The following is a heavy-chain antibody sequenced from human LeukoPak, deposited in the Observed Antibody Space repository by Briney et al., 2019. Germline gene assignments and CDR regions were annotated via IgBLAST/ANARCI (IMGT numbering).Heavy chain of an antibody. Sequence: PGGSLRLSCAASGFTFSSYSMNWVRQAPGKGLEWVSSITSSSTYIYYADSVKGRFTISRDNAENSLYLQMNSLRAEDTAVYYCARAINVATSSKGIGYWGQGTLVTVSS. D-gene: IGHD5-12*01. J-gene: IGHJ4*02. CDR2: ITSSSTYI. V-gene: IGHV3-21*01. CDR1: GFTFSSYS. CDR3: ARAINVATSSKGIGY.